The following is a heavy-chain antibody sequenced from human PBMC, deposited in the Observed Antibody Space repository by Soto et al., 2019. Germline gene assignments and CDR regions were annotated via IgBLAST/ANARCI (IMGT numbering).Heavy chain of an antibody. J-gene: IGHJ3*02. CDR1: GFTFSSYW. V-gene: IGHV3-7*01. CDR3: ARHGDYAFRAYAFDI. CDR2: IKQDGSEK. D-gene: IGHD4-17*01. Sequence: GGSLRLSCAASGFTFSSYWMSWVRQAPGKGLEWVANIKQDGSEKYYVDSVKGRFTISRDNAKNSLYLQMNSLRAEDTAVYYCARHGDYAFRAYAFDIWGQGTMVTVSS.